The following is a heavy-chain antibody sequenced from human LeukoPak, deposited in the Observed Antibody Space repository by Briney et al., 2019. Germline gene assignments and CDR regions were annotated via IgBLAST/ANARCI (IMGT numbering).Heavy chain of an antibody. CDR3: AREGLYDVLSGYYPLYYDHYAMDV. D-gene: IGHD3-3*01. V-gene: IGHV1-18*01. J-gene: IGHJ6*02. CDR1: GYTFTSYD. CDR2: ISAYNYKT. Sequence: ASVKVSCKASGYTFTSYDISWVRQAPGQGLEWMGWISAYNYKTNYAQKIQGRVTMTTDTSTSTAYMELRSLRSDDTAVYYCAREGLYDVLSGYYPLYYDHYAMDVWGQGTTVTVSS.